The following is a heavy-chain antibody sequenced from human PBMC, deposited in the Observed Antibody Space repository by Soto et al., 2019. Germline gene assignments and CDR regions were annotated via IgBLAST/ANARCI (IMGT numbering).Heavy chain of an antibody. Sequence: QVQLVQSGAEVKKPGSSVKVSCKASGGTFSSYAISWVRQAPGQGLEWMGGIIPIFGTANYAQKFQGRVTITADESTSTAYMERSSLRSEDTAVYYCARGGYQLMWDYYYGMDVWGQGTTVTVSS. CDR1: GGTFSSYA. CDR3: ARGGYQLMWDYYYGMDV. J-gene: IGHJ6*02. D-gene: IGHD2-2*01. V-gene: IGHV1-69*12. CDR2: IIPIFGTA.